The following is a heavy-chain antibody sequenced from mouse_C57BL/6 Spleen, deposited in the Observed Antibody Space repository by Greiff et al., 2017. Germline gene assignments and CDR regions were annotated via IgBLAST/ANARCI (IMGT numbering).Heavy chain of an antibody. CDR2: IDPETGGT. V-gene: IGHV1-15*01. Sequence: QVQLQQSGAELVRPGASVTLSCTASGYTFTDYEMHWVKQTPVHGLEWIGAIDPETGGTAYNQKFKGKAILTAAKSSSTAYLELRPLTCEDSAVYYCTGRTLTYYFDYWGQGTTLTVSS. CDR3: TGRTLTYYFDY. D-gene: IGHD4-1*01. CDR1: GYTFTDYE. J-gene: IGHJ2*01.